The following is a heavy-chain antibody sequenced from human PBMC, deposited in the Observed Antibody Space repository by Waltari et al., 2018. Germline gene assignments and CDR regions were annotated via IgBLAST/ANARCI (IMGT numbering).Heavy chain of an antibody. CDR3: TRVSDYGSGSYYGDY. V-gene: IGHV3-49*03. CDR1: GFTFGDYA. J-gene: IGHJ4*02. Sequence: EVQLVESGGGLVQPGRSLRLSCTASGFTFGDYAMSWFRQAPGKGLEWGVFIRSKAYGGTTEYAASVKGSGTISRDDSKSIAYLQMNSLKTEDTAVYYCTRVSDYGSGSYYGDYLGQGTLVTVSS. D-gene: IGHD3-10*01. CDR2: IRSKAYGGTT.